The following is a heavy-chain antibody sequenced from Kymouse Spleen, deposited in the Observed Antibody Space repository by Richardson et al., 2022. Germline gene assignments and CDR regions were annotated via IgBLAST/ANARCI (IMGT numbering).Heavy chain of an antibody. V-gene: IGHV4-34*01. CDR1: GGSFSGYY. CDR3: ARDTAMVPYYFDY. CDR2: INHSGST. J-gene: IGHJ4*02. D-gene: IGHD5-18,IGHD5-18*01. Sequence: QVQLQQWGAGLLKPSETLSLTCAVYGGSFSGYYWSWIRQPPGKGLEWIGEINHSGSTNYNPSLKSRVTISVDTSKNQFSLKLSSVTAADTAVYYCARDTAMVPYYFDYWGQGTLVTVSS.